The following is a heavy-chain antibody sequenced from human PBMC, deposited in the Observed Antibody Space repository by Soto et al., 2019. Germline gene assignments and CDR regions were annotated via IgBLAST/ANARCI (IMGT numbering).Heavy chain of an antibody. CDR3: ASQRALYSSGWYYIDY. CDR1: GYTFTSYY. J-gene: IGHJ4*02. Sequence: ASVKVSCKASGYTFTSYYMHWVRQAPGQGLEWMGIINPSGGSTSYAQKFQGRVTMTRDTSTSTVYMELSSLRSEDTAVYYCASQRALYSSGWYYIDYWGQRILVTVSS. D-gene: IGHD6-19*01. CDR2: INPSGGST. V-gene: IGHV1-46*01.